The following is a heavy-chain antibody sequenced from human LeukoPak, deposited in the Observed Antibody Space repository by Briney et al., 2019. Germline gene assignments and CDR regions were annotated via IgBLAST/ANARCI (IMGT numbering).Heavy chain of an antibody. CDR1: GGSISSSNYF. D-gene: IGHD6-25*01. CDR3: ARQLYSSATV. Sequence: KPSETLSLTCTVSGGSISSSNYFWGGIRQPPGKGLEWIGNIYYSGSTYYNPSLKSRVTISVDTSKNQFSLQLSSVTVADTAVYYCARQLYSSATVWGHGTTVTVSS. CDR2: IYYSGST. V-gene: IGHV4-39*01. J-gene: IGHJ6*02.